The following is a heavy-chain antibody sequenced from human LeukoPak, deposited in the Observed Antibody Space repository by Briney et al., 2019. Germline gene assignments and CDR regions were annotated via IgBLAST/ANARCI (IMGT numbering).Heavy chain of an antibody. V-gene: IGHV3-30*18. Sequence: GRSLRLSCAASGFTFSSYGMHWVRQAPGKGLEWVAVISYDGSNKYYADSVKGRFTISRDNSKNTLYLQMNSLRAEDTAVYYCAKDGMRAVAGIEIPYYYYYMDVWGKGTTVTVSS. CDR2: ISYDGSNK. CDR3: AKDGMRAVAGIEIPYYYYYMDV. J-gene: IGHJ6*03. CDR1: GFTFSSYG. D-gene: IGHD6-19*01.